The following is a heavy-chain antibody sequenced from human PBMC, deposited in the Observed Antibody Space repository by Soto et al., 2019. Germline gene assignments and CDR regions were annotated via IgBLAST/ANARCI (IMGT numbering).Heavy chain of an antibody. D-gene: IGHD6-13*01. CDR2: INPNSGGT. J-gene: IGHJ6*02. Sequence: ASVKVSCKASGYTFTGYYMHWVRQAPGQGLEWMGWINPNSGGTNYAQKFQGWVTMTRDTSISTAYMELSRLRSDDTAVYCCAGSIAAASDYYYYGMDVWGQGTTVTVSS. V-gene: IGHV1-2*04. CDR3: AGSIAAASDYYYYGMDV. CDR1: GYTFTGYY.